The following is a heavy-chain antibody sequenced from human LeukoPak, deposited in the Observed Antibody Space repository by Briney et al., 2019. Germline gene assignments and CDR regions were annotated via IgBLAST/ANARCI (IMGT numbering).Heavy chain of an antibody. CDR1: GVSVSSYY. D-gene: IGHD3-16*01. V-gene: IGHV4-59*02. CDR3: ARETSQKGAHYMDV. J-gene: IGHJ6*03. CDR2: IYYSGST. Sequence: PSETLSLTCTVSGVSVSSYYWSWIRQPPGKGLEWIGYIYYSGSTNYNPSLKSRVTISVDTSKNQFSLKLSSVTAADTAVYYCARETSQKGAHYMDVWGKGTTVTISS.